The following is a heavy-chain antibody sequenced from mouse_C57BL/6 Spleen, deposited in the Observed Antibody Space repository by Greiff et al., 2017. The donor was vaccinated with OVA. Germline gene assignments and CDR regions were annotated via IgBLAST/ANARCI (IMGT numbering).Heavy chain of an antibody. V-gene: IGHV1-80*01. J-gene: IGHJ1*03. D-gene: IGHD2-1*01. CDR1: GYAFSSYW. Sequence: VQRVESGAELVKPGASVKISCKASGYAFSSYWMNWVKQRPGKGLEWIGQIYPGDGDTNYNGKFKGKATLTADKSSSTAYMQLSSLTSEDSAVYFCARLGGNYAWYFDVWGTGTTVTVSS. CDR3: ARLGGNYAWYFDV. CDR2: IYPGDGDT.